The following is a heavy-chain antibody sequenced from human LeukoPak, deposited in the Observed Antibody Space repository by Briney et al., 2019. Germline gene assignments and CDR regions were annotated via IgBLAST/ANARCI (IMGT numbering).Heavy chain of an antibody. CDR3: AREDIGVVVARMDV. D-gene: IGHD2-15*01. CDR1: GYTFTGYY. V-gene: IGHV1-2*02. Sequence: ASVKVSCKASGYTFTGYYMHWVRQAPGQGLEWMGWINPNSGGTNYAQKFKGRVTMTRDTSISTAYMELSRLRSDDTAVYYCAREDIGVVVARMDVWGQGTTVTVSS. CDR2: INPNSGGT. J-gene: IGHJ6*02.